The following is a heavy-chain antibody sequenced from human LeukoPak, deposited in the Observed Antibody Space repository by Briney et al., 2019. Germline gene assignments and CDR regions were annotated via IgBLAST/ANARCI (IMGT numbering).Heavy chain of an antibody. V-gene: IGHV4-39*01. D-gene: IGHD3-16*01. CDR1: GGSISSSSYL. CDR2: IYYSGST. J-gene: IGHJ4*02. CDR3: ARLITAFQAFDS. Sequence: ASETLSLTCTVSGGSISSSSYLWAWLRQPPGKGLEWIGSIYYSGSTYYNPALNSRVTISVDTSKHQFSLNLSSVTASDTAVYYCARLITAFQAFDSWGQGTLVTVSS.